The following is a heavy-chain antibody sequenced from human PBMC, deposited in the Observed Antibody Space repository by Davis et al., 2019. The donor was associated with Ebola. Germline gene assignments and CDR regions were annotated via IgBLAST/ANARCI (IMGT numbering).Heavy chain of an antibody. D-gene: IGHD3-10*01. CDR1: GGSFSGYY. J-gene: IGHJ6*04. CDR3: ARGTMVRGGIRYYYYYGMDV. Sequence: SETLSLTCAVYGGSFSGYYWSWIRQPPGKGLEWTGEINHSGSTNYNPSLKSRVTISVDTSKNQFSLKLSSVTAADTAVYYCARGTMVRGGIRYYYYYGMDVWGKGTTVTVSS. V-gene: IGHV4-34*01. CDR2: INHSGST.